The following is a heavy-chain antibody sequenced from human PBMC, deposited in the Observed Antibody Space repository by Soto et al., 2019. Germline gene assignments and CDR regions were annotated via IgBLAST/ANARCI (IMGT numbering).Heavy chain of an antibody. CDR3: ARVLRKAAFF. CDR2: IKKDGIEK. J-gene: IGHJ4*02. Sequence: EVQLVESGGGLVQPGGSLRLSCIASGFTFSNYWMSWVRQAPGKGLEWVANIKKDGIEKYYVDSVKGRFPMSRDNAKNSLYLQMNSLRAEDTAVYYWARVLRKAAFFWGQGTLVIVSS. D-gene: IGHD3-3*02. V-gene: IGHV3-7*05. CDR1: GFTFSNYW.